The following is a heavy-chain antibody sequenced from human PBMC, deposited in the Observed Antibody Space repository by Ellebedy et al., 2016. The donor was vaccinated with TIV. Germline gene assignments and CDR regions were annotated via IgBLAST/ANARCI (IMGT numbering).Heavy chain of an antibody. V-gene: IGHV1-24*01. CDR3: ARGGSTGPFDY. CDR2: FDPEDGET. J-gene: IGHJ4*02. Sequence: ASVKVSCKVSGYTLTELSMHWVRQAPGKGLEWMGGFDPEDGETIYAQKFQGRVTMTRDTSTSTVYMELSSLRSEDTAVYYCARGGSTGPFDYWGQGTLVTVSS. D-gene: IGHD4-17*01. CDR1: GYTLTELS.